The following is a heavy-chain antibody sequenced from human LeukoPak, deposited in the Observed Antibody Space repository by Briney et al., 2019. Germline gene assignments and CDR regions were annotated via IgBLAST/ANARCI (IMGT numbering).Heavy chain of an antibody. CDR3: AKDQHRHIVVVIASDYFDY. D-gene: IGHD2-21*01. V-gene: IGHV3-30*02. CDR1: GFTFSSYG. Sequence: GGSLRLSCAASGFTFSSYGMHWVRQAPGKGLEWVAFIRYDGSNKYYADSVKGRFTISRDNSKNTLYLQMNSLRAEDTAVYYCAKDQHRHIVVVIASDYFDYWGQGTLVTVSS. J-gene: IGHJ4*02. CDR2: IRYDGSNK.